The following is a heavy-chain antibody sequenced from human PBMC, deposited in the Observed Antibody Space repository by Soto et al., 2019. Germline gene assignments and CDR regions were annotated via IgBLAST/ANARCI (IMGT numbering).Heavy chain of an antibody. CDR2: IYPNNSDT. Sequence: EVQLVQSGAEVKNRGESLRISCKGSGYSFANYWIGWVRQMPGKGLEWMGIIYPNNSDTRYSPSFQGQVTISADKSIRTAYLEWSTLKESNTAMYYCARHVYYDILKKNYWGQGTLVTVSS. D-gene: IGHD3-9*01. CDR1: GYSFANYW. CDR3: ARHVYYDILKKNY. J-gene: IGHJ4*02. V-gene: IGHV5-51*01.